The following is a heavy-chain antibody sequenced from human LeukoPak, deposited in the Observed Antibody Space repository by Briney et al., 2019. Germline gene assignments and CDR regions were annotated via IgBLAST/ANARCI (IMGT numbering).Heavy chain of an antibody. D-gene: IGHD6-19*01. CDR3: ARDHQSSGWPDAFDI. V-gene: IGHV4-4*02. J-gene: IGHJ3*02. CDR1: GGSISSSNW. Sequence: SGTLSLTCAVSGGSISSSNWWSWVRQPPGKGLEWIGEIYHSGSTNYNPSLKSRVTISVDKSKNQFSLKLSSVTAADTAVYYCARDHQSSGWPDAFDIWGQGTMVTVSP. CDR2: IYHSGST.